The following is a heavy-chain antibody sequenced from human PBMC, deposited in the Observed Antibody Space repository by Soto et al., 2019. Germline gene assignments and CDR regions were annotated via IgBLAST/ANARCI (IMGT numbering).Heavy chain of an antibody. CDR1: GGTFSSYA. J-gene: IGHJ2*01. V-gene: IGHV1-69*01. D-gene: IGHD3-3*01. Sequence: QVQLVQSGAEVKKPGSSVKVSCKASGGTFSSYAISWVRQAPGQGLEWMGGIIPIFGTANYAQKFQGRVTITADESTRTAYLELSSLRSEDTAVYYCAIDRNYDFWSGYSSVKSENIKNWYFDLWGRGTLVTVSS. CDR2: IIPIFGTA. CDR3: AIDRNYDFWSGYSSVKSENIKNWYFDL.